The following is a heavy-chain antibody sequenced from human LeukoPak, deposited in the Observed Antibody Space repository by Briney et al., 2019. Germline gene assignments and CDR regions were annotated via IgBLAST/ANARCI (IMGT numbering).Heavy chain of an antibody. D-gene: IGHD4-17*01. V-gene: IGHV1-69*06. CDR1: GGTFSSYA. Sequence: SVKVSCKASGGTFSSYAISWVRQAPGQGLEWMGGIIPIFGTANYAQKFQGRVTITADKSTSTAYMELSSLRSEDTAVYYCARGSSYGDYFDYWGQGTLVTVSS. J-gene: IGHJ4*02. CDR2: IIPIFGTA. CDR3: ARGSSYGDYFDY.